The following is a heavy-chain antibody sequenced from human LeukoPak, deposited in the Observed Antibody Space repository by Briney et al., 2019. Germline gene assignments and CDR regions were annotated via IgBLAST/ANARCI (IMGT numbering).Heavy chain of an antibody. CDR1: GGTFSSYA. CDR2: IIPIFGTA. D-gene: IGHD6-6*01. Sequence: ASVKVSCKASGGTFSSYAISWVRQAPGQGLEWMGGIIPIFGTANYAQKFQGRVTITTDESTSTAYMELSSLRSEDTAVYYCASRIAARRSYYFDYWGQGTLVTVSS. J-gene: IGHJ4*02. CDR3: ASRIAARRSYYFDY. V-gene: IGHV1-69*05.